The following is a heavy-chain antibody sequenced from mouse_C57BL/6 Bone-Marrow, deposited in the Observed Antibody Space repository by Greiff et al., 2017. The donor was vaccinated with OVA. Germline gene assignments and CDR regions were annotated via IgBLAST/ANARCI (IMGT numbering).Heavy chain of an antibody. Sequence: VQLKESGPGLVAPSQSLSITCTVSGFSLTSYGVSWVRQPPGKGLEWLGVIWGDGSTHYHSALISRLSISKDNSKSQVFLKLNSLQTDDTATYYCAKPEAYYSNFTLYYYAMDYWGQGTSVTVSS. CDR2: IWGDGST. J-gene: IGHJ4*01. V-gene: IGHV2-3*01. CDR3: AKPEAYYSNFTLYYYAMDY. D-gene: IGHD2-5*01. CDR1: GFSLTSYG.